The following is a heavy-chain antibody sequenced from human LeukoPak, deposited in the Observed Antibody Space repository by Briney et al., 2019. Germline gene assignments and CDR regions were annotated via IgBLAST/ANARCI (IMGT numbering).Heavy chain of an antibody. Sequence: ASVKVSCKASGYTFTSNYIHWVRQAPGQGLEWMGMIYPRDGSTSYAQKFQGRVTVSRDTSTSTVHMELSGLRSEDTAVYYCARDQEGFDYGGQGTLVTVSS. CDR1: GYTFTSNY. J-gene: IGHJ4*02. V-gene: IGHV1-46*01. CDR3: ARDQEGFDY. CDR2: IYPRDGST.